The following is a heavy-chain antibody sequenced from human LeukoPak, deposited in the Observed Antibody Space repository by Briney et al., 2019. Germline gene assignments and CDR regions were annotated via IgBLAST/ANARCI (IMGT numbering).Heavy chain of an antibody. J-gene: IGHJ1*01. Sequence: GASVKVSCKASGYTFTSYDINWVRQATGQGLEWMGWMNPNSGNTGYAQKFEGRVTMTRNTSISTAYMELSSLRSEDTAVYYCARGRSSGLYRDFQHWGQGTLVTVSS. D-gene: IGHD6-19*01. V-gene: IGHV1-8*01. CDR3: ARGRSSGLYRDFQH. CDR1: GYTFTSYD. CDR2: MNPNSGNT.